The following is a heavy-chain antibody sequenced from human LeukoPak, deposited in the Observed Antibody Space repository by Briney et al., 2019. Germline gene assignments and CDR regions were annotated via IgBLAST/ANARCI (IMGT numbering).Heavy chain of an antibody. CDR3: ARVFDWNYFNWFDP. V-gene: IGHV1-8*01. J-gene: IGHJ5*02. Sequence: ASVKVSCKASGYTFTSYDINWVRQAPGQGLEWMGWMNPNSGNTGYAQKFQGRVTMTRNTSISTAYMELSSLRSEDTAVYYCARVFDWNYFNWFDPWGQGTLVTVSS. D-gene: IGHD1-7*01. CDR1: GYTFTSYD. CDR2: MNPNSGNT.